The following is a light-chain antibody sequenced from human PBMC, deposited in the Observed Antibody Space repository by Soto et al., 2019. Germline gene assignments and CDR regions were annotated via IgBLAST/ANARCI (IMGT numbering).Light chain of an antibody. CDR3: QQYNNWPPWT. J-gene: IGKJ1*01. CDR2: GAS. CDR1: RSVSSN. V-gene: IGKV3-15*01. Sequence: EIVLTQSPATLSVAPGESATLSCRASRSVSSNLAWYQQKPGQAPRLLLYGASTRATGIPARFSGSGSGTEFTLTISSLQSEDFAVYFCQQYNNWPPWTFGQGTKVDIK.